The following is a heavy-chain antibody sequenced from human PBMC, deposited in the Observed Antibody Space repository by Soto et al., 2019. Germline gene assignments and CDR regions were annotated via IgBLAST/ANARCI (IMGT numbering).Heavy chain of an antibody. V-gene: IGHV4-59*08. D-gene: IGHD4-17*01. CDR3: ARRYGYYFDY. Sequence: SETLALTGSVSGGSISSCCGSCIRQPPGKGLEWIGYIYYSGSTNYNPSLKSRVTISVDTSKNQLSLKLSSVTAADTAVYYCARRYGYYFDYWGQGTLVTVSS. CDR2: IYYSGST. J-gene: IGHJ4*02. CDR1: GGSISSCC.